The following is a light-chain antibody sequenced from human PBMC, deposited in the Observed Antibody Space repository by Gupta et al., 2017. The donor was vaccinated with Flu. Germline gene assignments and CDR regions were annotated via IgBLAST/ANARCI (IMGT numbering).Light chain of an antibody. Sequence: QSALTQPASVSGSPGQSITISCTGTSSDVGGYKYVSWYQQHPGKAPKLIVVEVTNRPSGVSNRCSGSKSGNTASLTILGLRTEDEADYYCSSYTSGTWVSGGGTKLTVL. CDR2: EVT. CDR1: SSDVGGYKY. J-gene: IGLJ3*02. CDR3: SSYTSGTWV. V-gene: IGLV2-14*01.